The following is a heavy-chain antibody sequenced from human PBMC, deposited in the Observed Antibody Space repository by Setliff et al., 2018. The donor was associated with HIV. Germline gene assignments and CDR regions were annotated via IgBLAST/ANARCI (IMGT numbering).Heavy chain of an antibody. CDR1: GASITSGIYY. Sequence: SETLSLTCSVSGASITSGIYYWAWIRQPAGKGLEFIGLVYFSGSTNYNPSLKSRVTISLDTSKNRFSLNLRSVTAADTAVYYCARGFGSLDPWGKGTLVTVSS. J-gene: IGHJ5*02. D-gene: IGHD1-26*01. CDR3: ARGFGSLDP. V-gene: IGHV4-61*02. CDR2: VYFSGST.